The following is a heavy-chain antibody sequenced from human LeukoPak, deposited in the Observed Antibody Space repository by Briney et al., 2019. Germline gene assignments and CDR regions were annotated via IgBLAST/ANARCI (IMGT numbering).Heavy chain of an antibody. Sequence: SETLSLTCAVYGGSFSGYYWSWIRQPPGKGLEWIGEINHSGSTNHNPSLKSRVTISVDTSKNQFSLKLSSVTAADTAVYYCARGTEQWLVRSNWFDPWGQGTLVTVSS. CDR1: GGSFSGYY. CDR3: ARGTEQWLVRSNWFDP. CDR2: INHSGST. V-gene: IGHV4-34*01. J-gene: IGHJ5*02. D-gene: IGHD6-19*01.